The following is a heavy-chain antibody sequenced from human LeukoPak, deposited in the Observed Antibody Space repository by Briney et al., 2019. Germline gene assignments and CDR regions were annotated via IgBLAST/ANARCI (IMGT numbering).Heavy chain of an antibody. J-gene: IGHJ4*02. CDR1: GFTFSGYA. V-gene: IGHV3-23*01. Sequence: PGGSLRLSCAASGFTFSGYAMSWVRLAPGKGLEWVAVITGSGGNTYYADSVKGRFTISRDNSKDTLFLQMDSLRAADTAIYYCAKREGQMFGQYYFDYWGPGTQVTVSS. CDR3: AKREGQMFGQYYFDY. CDR2: ITGSGGNT. D-gene: IGHD3-10*02.